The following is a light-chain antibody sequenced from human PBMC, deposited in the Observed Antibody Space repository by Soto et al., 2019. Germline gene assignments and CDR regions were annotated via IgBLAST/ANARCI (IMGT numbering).Light chain of an antibody. J-gene: IGLJ2*01. CDR2: DVS. Sequence: QSALTQPASVSGSPGQSITISCTGTSSDVGGYNYVSWYQQHPGKAPKLMIYDVSNRPSGVSNRFSGSKSGNTASLTIAGLQAEDEADYYCSSYTSSSPLMLLGGGTKLTVL. V-gene: IGLV2-14*01. CDR3: SSYTSSSPLML. CDR1: SSDVGGYNY.